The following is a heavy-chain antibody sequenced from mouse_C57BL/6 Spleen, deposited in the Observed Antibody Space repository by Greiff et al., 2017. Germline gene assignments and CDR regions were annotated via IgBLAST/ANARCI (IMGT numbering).Heavy chain of an antibody. D-gene: IGHD1-1*01. V-gene: IGHV7-3*01. Sequence: EVKLVESGGGLVQPGGSLSLSCAASGFTFTDYYMSWVRQPPGKALEWLGFIRNKANGYTTEYSASVKGRFTISRDNSQSILYLQMNALRAEDSATYYCATEGYYYGSSYEAMDYWGQGTSGTVSS. CDR2: IRNKANGYTT. J-gene: IGHJ4*01. CDR3: ATEGYYYGSSYEAMDY. CDR1: GFTFTDYY.